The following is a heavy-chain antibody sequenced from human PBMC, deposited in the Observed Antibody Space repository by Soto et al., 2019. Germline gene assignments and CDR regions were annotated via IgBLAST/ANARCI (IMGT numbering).Heavy chain of an antibody. D-gene: IGHD4-17*01. CDR1: GASITSGDYY. V-gene: IGHV4-31*03. CDR3: ATAHSNPYGDPFDY. CDR2: IYYSGST. J-gene: IGHJ4*01. Sequence: QVQLQESGPGLVKPSQTLSLTCTVSGASITSGDYYWSWIRQHPGKGLEWIGFIYYSGSTYYKPSLKSRVTIAVDTSKSHCSPNLSSVTAADTAVYYCATAHSNPYGDPFDYWGHGTLVTVSS.